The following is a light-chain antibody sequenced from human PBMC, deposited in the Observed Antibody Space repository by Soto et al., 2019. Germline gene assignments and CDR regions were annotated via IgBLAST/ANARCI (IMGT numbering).Light chain of an antibody. Sequence: IVLTQSPGTLSLSPWERATLSCRASQSVSNNYLAWYQQKPGQAPRLLIYGASNRATGIPDRFSGGGSGTDFTLTISSLEPEDFAVYYCQQRSNWPRTFGQGTRLEIK. CDR1: QSVSNNY. V-gene: IGKV3D-20*02. J-gene: IGKJ5*01. CDR3: QQRSNWPRT. CDR2: GAS.